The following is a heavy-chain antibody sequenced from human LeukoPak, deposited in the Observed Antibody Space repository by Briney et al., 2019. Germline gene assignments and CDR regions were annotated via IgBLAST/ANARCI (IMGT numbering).Heavy chain of an antibody. CDR1: GGSLTNYY. V-gene: IGHV4-59*08. Sequence: SETLSLTCTVSGGSLTNYYWSWIRQPPGKGLEWIGYMHYSGSANYNPSLKSRVTILADTSKNPFSLKLSSLTAADTAVYYCPRRVYYSDSSGWYFDYWGQGTLVTVSS. CDR2: MHYSGSA. CDR3: PRRVYYSDSSGWYFDY. J-gene: IGHJ4*02. D-gene: IGHD3-22*01.